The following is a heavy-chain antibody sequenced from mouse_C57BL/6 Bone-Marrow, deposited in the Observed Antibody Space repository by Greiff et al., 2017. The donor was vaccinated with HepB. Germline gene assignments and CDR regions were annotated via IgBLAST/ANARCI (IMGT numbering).Heavy chain of an antibody. J-gene: IGHJ2*01. V-gene: IGHV5-15*01. Sequence: EVKLVESGGGLVQPGGSLKLSCAASGFTFSDYGMAWVRQAPRKGPEWVAFISNLAYSIYYADTVTGRFTIYRENAKNTLYLEMSSLRSEDTAMYYCARYYYGSSYNYFDYWGQGTTLTVSS. CDR2: ISNLAYSI. CDR3: ARYYYGSSYNYFDY. CDR1: GFTFSDYG. D-gene: IGHD1-1*01.